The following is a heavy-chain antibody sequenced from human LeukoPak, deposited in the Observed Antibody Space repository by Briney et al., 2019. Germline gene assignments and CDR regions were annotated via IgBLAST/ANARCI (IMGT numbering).Heavy chain of an antibody. Sequence: ASVKVSCKASGYTFTSYYMHWVRQAPGQGLEWMGLINPTGDSTGYAQKFQGRVTITADESTSTAYMELSSLRSEDAAVYYCARVGTMVRGVIWDYWGQGTLVTVSS. CDR3: ARVGTMVRGVIWDY. CDR2: INPTGDST. J-gene: IGHJ4*02. CDR1: GYTFTSYY. V-gene: IGHV1-46*01. D-gene: IGHD3-10*01.